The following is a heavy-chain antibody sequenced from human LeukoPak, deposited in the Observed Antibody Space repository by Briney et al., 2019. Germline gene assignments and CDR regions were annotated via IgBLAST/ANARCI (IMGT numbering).Heavy chain of an antibody. CDR3: ARSPGYYDSSSHDAFDI. V-gene: IGHV3-53*01. CDR2: IFCDDST. D-gene: IGHD3-22*01. Sequence: PGGSLRLSCAASGFTFSRHYMSWVRQAPGKGLEWVSVIFCDDSTSYSDSVKGRFTISRDNSKNTLYLQMNSLRAEDTVVYYCARSPGYYDSSSHDAFDIWGQGTLVTVSS. J-gene: IGHJ3*02. CDR1: GFTFSRHY.